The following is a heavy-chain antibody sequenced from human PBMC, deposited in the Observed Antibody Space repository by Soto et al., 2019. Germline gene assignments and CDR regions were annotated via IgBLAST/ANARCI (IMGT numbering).Heavy chain of an antibody. D-gene: IGHD2-15*01. J-gene: IGHJ4*02. CDR1: GGSLIGNSYY. CDR2: IYYSGST. Sequence: SETLSLTCTVSGGSLIGNSYYWIWIRQPPGKGLEWIGYIYYSGSTYYNPSLKSRVTISVDTSKNQFSLKLSSVTAADTAVYYCARARGARYFDYWGQGTLVTVSS. V-gene: IGHV4-30-4*01. CDR3: ARARGARYFDY.